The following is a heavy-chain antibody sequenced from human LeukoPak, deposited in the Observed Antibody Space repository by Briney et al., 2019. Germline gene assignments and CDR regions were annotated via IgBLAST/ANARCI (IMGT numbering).Heavy chain of an antibody. CDR1: GYTFTGYY. J-gene: IGHJ3*02. D-gene: IGHD2-15*01. Sequence: ASVKVSCKASGYTFTGYYMHWVRQAPGQGLEWMGWINPNNGGTNYAQKFQGRVTMTRDTPISTAYMELSRLRSDDTAVYYCASMDIVVVVAATLIDAFDIWGQGTMVTVSS. CDR3: ASMDIVVVVAATLIDAFDI. V-gene: IGHV1-2*02. CDR2: INPNNGGT.